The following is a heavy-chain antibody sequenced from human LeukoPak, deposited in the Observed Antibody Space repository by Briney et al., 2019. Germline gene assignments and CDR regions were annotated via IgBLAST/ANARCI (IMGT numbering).Heavy chain of an antibody. D-gene: IGHD2-2*02. CDR2: INPNSGGT. CDR3: ARIYCSSTSCYTGRVYYGMDV. V-gene: IGHV1-2*02. J-gene: IGHJ6*02. CDR1: GYTFTGYD. Sequence: ASVKVSCKASGYTFTGYDMHWVRQAPGQGLEWRGWINPNSGGTNYAQKFQGRVTMTRDTSISTAYMELSRLRSDDTAVYYCARIYCSSTSCYTGRVYYGMDVWGQGTTVTVSS.